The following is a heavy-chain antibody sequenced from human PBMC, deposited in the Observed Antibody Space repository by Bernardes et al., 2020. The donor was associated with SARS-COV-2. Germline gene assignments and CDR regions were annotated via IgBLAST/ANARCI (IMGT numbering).Heavy chain of an antibody. CDR1: GFTFSNAW. V-gene: IGHV3-15*07. CDR3: TTGAEIYYDSSGFSYYFDF. Sequence: GGSLRLSCAASGFTFSNAWMNWVRQAPGKRLEWVGHIKRKTDGGTTDYAAPVKGRFTISGDDSKNTMYLQMNSLKTEDTAVYYCTTGAEIYYDSSGFSYYFDFWGQGTLVTVSS. J-gene: IGHJ4*02. D-gene: IGHD3-22*01. CDR2: IKRKTDGGTT.